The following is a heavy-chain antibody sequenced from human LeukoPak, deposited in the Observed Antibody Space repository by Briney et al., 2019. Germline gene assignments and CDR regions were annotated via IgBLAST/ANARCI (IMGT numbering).Heavy chain of an antibody. V-gene: IGHV4-4*02. CDR2: IYHSGST. J-gene: IGHJ5*02. Sequence: SETLSLTCAVSGGSISSSNWWSWVRQPPGKGLEWIGEIYHSGSTNYNPSLKSRVTISVDKSKNQFSLTLRSVTAADTALYYCTRDSGTTGEVKFDPWGQGALVTVSS. D-gene: IGHD4-17*01. CDR1: GGSISSSNW. CDR3: TRDSGTTGEVKFDP.